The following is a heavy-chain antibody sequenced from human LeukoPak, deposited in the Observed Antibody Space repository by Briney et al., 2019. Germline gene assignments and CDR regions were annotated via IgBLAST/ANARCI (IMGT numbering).Heavy chain of an antibody. CDR3: ASRVVWYYFDY. CDR2: INHSGST. D-gene: IGHD2-21*01. CDR1: GGSFSGYY. V-gene: IGHV4-34*01. J-gene: IGHJ4*02. Sequence: PSETLSLTCAVYGGSFSGYYWSWIRQPPGKGLEWIGEINHSGSTNYNPSLKSRVTISVDTSKNQFSLKLGSVTAADTAVYYCASRVVWYYFDYWGQGTLVTVSS.